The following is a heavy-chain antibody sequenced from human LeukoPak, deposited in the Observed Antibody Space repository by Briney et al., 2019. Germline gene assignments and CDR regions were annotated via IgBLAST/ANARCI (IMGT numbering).Heavy chain of an antibody. V-gene: IGHV4-30-2*01. J-gene: IGHJ4*02. D-gene: IGHD3-22*01. CDR3: ARGPGGPRGSGYYLLFDY. CDR2: IYHSGST. CDR1: GGSISSGGYS. Sequence: SQTLSLTCAVSGGSISSGGYSWSWIRQPPGKGLEWIGYIYHSGSTYYNPSLKSRVTISVDRSKNQFSLKLSSVTAADTAVYYCARGPGGPRGSGYYLLFDYWGQGTLVTVSS.